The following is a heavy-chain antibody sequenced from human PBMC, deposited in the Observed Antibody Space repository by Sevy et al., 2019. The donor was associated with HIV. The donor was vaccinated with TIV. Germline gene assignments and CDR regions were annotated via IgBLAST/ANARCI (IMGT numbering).Heavy chain of an antibody. V-gene: IGHV1-18*01. Sequence: ASVKVSCKASGYTFTSYGISWVRQAPGQGLEWMGWISAYNGNTNYAQKLQGRVTMTTDTSTSTAYMELGSLRSDDTAVYYCARDSEVLRYFDWLPGNWFDPWGQGTLVTVSS. D-gene: IGHD3-9*01. CDR1: GYTFTSYG. J-gene: IGHJ5*02. CDR3: ARDSEVLRYFDWLPGNWFDP. CDR2: ISAYNGNT.